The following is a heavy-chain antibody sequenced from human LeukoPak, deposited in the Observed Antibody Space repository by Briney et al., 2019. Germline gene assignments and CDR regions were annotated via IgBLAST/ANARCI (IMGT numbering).Heavy chain of an antibody. D-gene: IGHD3-16*01. V-gene: IGHV3-74*01. CDR3: ARGLGD. CDR1: GITFSNYW. CDR2: IKSDGSRT. J-gene: IGHJ4*02. Sequence: GGSLRLSCAASGITFSNYWMHWVRQAPGKGLVWVSQIKSDGSRTNYADSVKGRFTISRDNAKNTLYLQMNSLRAEDTAVYYCARGLGDWGQGTLVTVSS.